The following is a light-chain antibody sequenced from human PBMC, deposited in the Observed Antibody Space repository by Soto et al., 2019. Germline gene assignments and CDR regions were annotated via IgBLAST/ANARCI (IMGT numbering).Light chain of an antibody. CDR2: LNSDGSH. J-gene: IGLJ3*02. CDR1: SGHSSYS. CDR3: QTWGTGIGV. Sequence: QPVLTQSPSASASLGASVKLTCTLSSGHSSYSIAWHQQLPEKGPRYLMKLNSDGSHSKGDGIPDRFSGSSSGAERYLTISSLQSEDEADYYCQTWGTGIGVFGGGTKLTVL. V-gene: IGLV4-69*01.